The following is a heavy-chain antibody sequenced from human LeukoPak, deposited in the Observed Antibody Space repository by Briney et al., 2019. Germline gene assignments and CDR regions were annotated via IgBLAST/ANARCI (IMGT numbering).Heavy chain of an antibody. Sequence: SETLSLTCTVSGGSISSSSYYWGWIRQPPGKGLEWIGSIYYSGSTYYNPPLKSRVTISVDTSKNQFSLKLSSVTAADTAVYYCARDRGSYSSDWGQGTLVTVSS. CDR1: GGSISSSSYY. V-gene: IGHV4-39*07. D-gene: IGHD1-26*01. CDR2: IYYSGST. J-gene: IGHJ4*02. CDR3: ARDRGSYSSD.